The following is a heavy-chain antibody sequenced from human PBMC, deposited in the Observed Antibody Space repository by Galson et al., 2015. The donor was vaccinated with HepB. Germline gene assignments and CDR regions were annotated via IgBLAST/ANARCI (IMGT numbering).Heavy chain of an antibody. V-gene: IGHV3-73*01. CDR2: IQSKASNYAT. Sequence: SLRLSCAGSGFTFSGSALHWVRQASGKGLEWVGRIQSKASNYATAYTASVKGRFTISRDDSKNTAYLQMNSLRTEDTAVYFCLRLGDPSGYSSSWGQGTLVTVSS. CDR1: GFTFSGSA. J-gene: IGHJ4*02. D-gene: IGHD6-13*01. CDR3: LRLGDPSGYSSS.